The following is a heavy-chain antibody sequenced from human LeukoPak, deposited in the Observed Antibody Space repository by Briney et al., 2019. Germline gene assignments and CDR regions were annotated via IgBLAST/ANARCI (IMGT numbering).Heavy chain of an antibody. CDR2: INPNSGGT. CDR1: GYTFTGYY. Sequence: ASVKVSCKASGYTFTGYYMHWVRQAPGQGLEWMGWINPNSGGTNYAQKFQGRVTMTRDTSISTACMELSRLRSDDTAVYYCARDSGQWLRFGFDYWGQGTLVTVSS. J-gene: IGHJ4*02. D-gene: IGHD5-12*01. CDR3: ARDSGQWLRFGFDY. V-gene: IGHV1-2*02.